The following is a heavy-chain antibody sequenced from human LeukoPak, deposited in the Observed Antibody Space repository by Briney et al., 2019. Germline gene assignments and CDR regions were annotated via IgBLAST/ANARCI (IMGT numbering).Heavy chain of an antibody. J-gene: IGHJ4*02. CDR3: ARAGAGPTFSDN. D-gene: IGHD6-13*01. CDR2: ISAYNGNT. V-gene: IGHV1-18*01. Sequence: ASVKVSCKASGYTFTSYGISWVRQAPGQGLEWMGWISAYNGNTNYAQKFQDRVTMTRDTSISTAYMELSSLRSDDTAFYYCARAGAGPTFSDNWGQGTLVTVSS. CDR1: GYTFTSYG.